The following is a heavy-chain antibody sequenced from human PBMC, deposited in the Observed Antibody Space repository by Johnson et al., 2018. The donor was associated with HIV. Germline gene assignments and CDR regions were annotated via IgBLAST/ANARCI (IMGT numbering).Heavy chain of an antibody. CDR2: IRNKANTYAT. V-gene: IGHV3-73*02. CDR1: GFTFSGSA. J-gene: IGHJ3*02. D-gene: IGHD4-23*01. Sequence: VQLVESGGDLVQPGGSLKVSCAASGFTFSGSAMHWVRQASGKGLEWVGRIRNKANTYATAYAASVKGRFTISRDDSTNTAYLQMNSLRAEDTAVYYCARRTVVTPGAFDIWGQGTMVTVSS. CDR3: ARRTVVTPGAFDI.